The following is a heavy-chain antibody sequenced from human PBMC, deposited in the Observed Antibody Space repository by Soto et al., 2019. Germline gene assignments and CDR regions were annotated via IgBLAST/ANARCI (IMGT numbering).Heavy chain of an antibody. V-gene: IGHV4-31*03. Sequence: LXLTCNVSGGSINGDCYYWSWILQHPGKGLEWIGYIHYSGNTYYNPSLKSRITISIDTSKNQFSLQLSSVTVADTAVYFCARDSLDSSGNFMRHPDAFDVWGQGTGVTVSS. CDR2: IHYSGNT. J-gene: IGHJ3*01. D-gene: IGHD3-22*01. CDR3: ARDSLDSSGNFMRHPDAFDV. CDR1: GGSINGDCYY.